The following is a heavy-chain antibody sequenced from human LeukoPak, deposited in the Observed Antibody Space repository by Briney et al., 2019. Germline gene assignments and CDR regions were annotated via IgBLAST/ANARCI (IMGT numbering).Heavy chain of an antibody. CDR3: ATGIYGDYPYYYYGMDV. CDR1: GGSISSGGYY. D-gene: IGHD4-17*01. V-gene: IGHV4-31*03. J-gene: IGHJ6*02. Sequence: PSETLSLTCTVSGGSISSGGYYWSWIRQHPGKGLEWIGYIYYSGSTYYNPSLKSRVTISVDTSKNQFSLKLSSVTAADTAVYYCATGIYGDYPYYYYGMDVWGQGTTVTVSS. CDR2: IYYSGST.